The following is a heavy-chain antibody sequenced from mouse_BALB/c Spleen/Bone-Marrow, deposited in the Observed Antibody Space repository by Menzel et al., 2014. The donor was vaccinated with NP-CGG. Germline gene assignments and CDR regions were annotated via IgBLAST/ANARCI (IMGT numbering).Heavy chain of an antibody. J-gene: IGHJ4*01. Sequence: VQLQQSGPGLVAPSQSLSITCTVSGFSLTNYGFHWVRQPPGKGLEWLGVIWAGGSTNYNSALMSRLSISKDNSKSQVFLKMNSLQTDDTAMYYCARVTSSAVGAMDYGGQGTSVTVSS. V-gene: IGHV2-9*02. D-gene: IGHD3-2*02. CDR1: GFSLTNYG. CDR3: ARVTSSAVGAMDY. CDR2: IWAGGST.